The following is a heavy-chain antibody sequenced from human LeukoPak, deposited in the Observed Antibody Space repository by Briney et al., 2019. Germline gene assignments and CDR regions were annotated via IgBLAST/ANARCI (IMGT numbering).Heavy chain of an antibody. V-gene: IGHV3-33*06. CDR3: AKDWGYTTMVSYYFDY. J-gene: IGHJ4*02. Sequence: GGSLRLSCAPSGFTFSGYGMHWVRQAPDKGLEWVAVIWYDGNNKYYADSVKGRFTISRDNSKNTLYLQMNSLRAEDTAVYYCAKDWGYTTMVSYYFDYWGQGALVTVSS. CDR1: GFTFSGYG. CDR2: IWYDGNNK. D-gene: IGHD5-18*01.